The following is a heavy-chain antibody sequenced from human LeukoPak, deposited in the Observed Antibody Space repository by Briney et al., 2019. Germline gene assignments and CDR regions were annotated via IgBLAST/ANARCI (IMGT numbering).Heavy chain of an antibody. Sequence: RPSETLSLTCTVSGGSISSYYWSWIRQPPGKGLEWIGYIYYSGSTNYNPSLKSRVTISVDTSKNQFSLKLSSVTAADTAVYYCARRPDYVCGSYRPGNYYYMDVWGKGTTVTISS. V-gene: IGHV4-59*12. CDR1: GGSISSYY. CDR3: ARRPDYVCGSYRPGNYYYMDV. D-gene: IGHD3-16*02. CDR2: IYYSGST. J-gene: IGHJ6*03.